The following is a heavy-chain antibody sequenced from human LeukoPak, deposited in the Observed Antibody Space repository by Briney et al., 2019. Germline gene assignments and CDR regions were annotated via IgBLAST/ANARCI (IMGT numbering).Heavy chain of an antibody. CDR1: GFTFSSYG. Sequence: PGGSLRLSCAASGFTFSSYGMHWVRQAPGKGLEWVAVISYDGSNKYYTDSVKGRFTISRDNSKNTLYLQMNSLRAGDTAVYYCAKDQDSSGWSRYYYYYGMDVWGQGTTVTVSS. CDR2: ISYDGSNK. J-gene: IGHJ6*02. V-gene: IGHV3-30*18. D-gene: IGHD6-19*01. CDR3: AKDQDSSGWSRYYYYYGMDV.